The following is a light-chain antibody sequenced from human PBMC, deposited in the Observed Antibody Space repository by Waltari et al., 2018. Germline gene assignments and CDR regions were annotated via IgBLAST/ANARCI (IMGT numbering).Light chain of an antibody. J-gene: IGLJ3*02. Sequence: QSALTQPPSVSGSPGQSVIISCTGTNSDVDLFGPASWYQQSPGTAPRLMIYEVSNRPSGVPDRFSGSKSGNTASLTISGLQAEDEGDYYCSSYTSSSTWVFGGGTKVTVL. CDR1: NSDVDLFGP. CDR2: EVS. V-gene: IGLV2-18*02. CDR3: SSYTSSSTWV.